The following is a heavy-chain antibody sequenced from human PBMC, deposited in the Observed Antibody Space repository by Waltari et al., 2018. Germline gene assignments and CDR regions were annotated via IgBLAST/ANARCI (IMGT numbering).Heavy chain of an antibody. Sequence: QLQLQESGPGLVKPSETLSLTCTVSGGSISSYYWCWLRQPPGKGLEWIGYIYYSGSTNYNPSLKSRVTISVDTSKNQFSLKLSSVTAADTAVYYCARSAGTSFDYWGQGTLVTVSS. CDR3: ARSAGTSFDY. D-gene: IGHD6-13*01. CDR2: IYYSGST. CDR1: GGSISSYY. J-gene: IGHJ4*02. V-gene: IGHV4-59*01.